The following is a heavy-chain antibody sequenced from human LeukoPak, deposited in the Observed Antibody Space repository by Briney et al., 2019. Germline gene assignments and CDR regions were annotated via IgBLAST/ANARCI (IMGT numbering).Heavy chain of an antibody. J-gene: IGHJ4*02. CDR2: ISGSGGST. D-gene: IGHD3-10*01. CDR1: GFTFSSYA. Sequence: PGGSLRLSCAASGFTFSSYAMSWVRQAPGKGLEWVSAISGSGGSTYYADSVKGRFTISRDNSKNTLYLQMNSLRAEDTAVYYCAKDLRYYGSGSPADSWGQGTLVTVSS. V-gene: IGHV3-23*01. CDR3: AKDLRYYGSGSPADS.